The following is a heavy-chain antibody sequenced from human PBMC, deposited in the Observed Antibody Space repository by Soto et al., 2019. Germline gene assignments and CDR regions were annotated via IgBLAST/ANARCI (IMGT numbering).Heavy chain of an antibody. CDR3: AKRGGVAVYYYYYMDV. CDR2: INSDGSST. J-gene: IGHJ6*03. CDR1: GLTFSRYW. D-gene: IGHD6-19*01. V-gene: IGHV3-74*01. Sequence: GGSLRLSCAASGLTFSRYWMHWVRQAPGKGLVWVSRINSDGSSTTYADSVKGRFTISRDNAKNTLYLQMNSLRAEDTAVYYCAKRGGVAVYYYYYMDVWGEGTTVTVSS.